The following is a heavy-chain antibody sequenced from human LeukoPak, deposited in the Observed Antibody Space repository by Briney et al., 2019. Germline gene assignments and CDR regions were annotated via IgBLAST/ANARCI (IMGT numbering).Heavy chain of an antibody. CDR1: GGSISGFY. J-gene: IGHJ4*02. D-gene: IGHD2-2*01. CDR2: TYDSGSI. CDR3: ARGHYQGFDY. Sequence: PSETLSLTCTVSGGSISGFYWSWIRQPPGRGLEWIGYTYDSGSINYNPSLKSRVTISADTSKSQFSLRLSSVTAADTAVYYCARGHYQGFDYWGQGTLVTVSS. V-gene: IGHV4-59*01.